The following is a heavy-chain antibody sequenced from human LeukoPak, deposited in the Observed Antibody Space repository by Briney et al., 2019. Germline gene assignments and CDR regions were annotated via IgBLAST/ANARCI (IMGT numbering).Heavy chain of an antibody. D-gene: IGHD3-3*01. V-gene: IGHV1-8*01. CDR1: GYTFTSYD. Sequence: GASVKVSCKASGYTFTSYDINWVRQATGQGLEWMGWMNPNSGNTGYAQKFQGRVTMTRNTSISTAYMELSSLRSEDTAVYYCAKEYDFWSGYYTLWDYWGQGTLVTVSS. J-gene: IGHJ4*02. CDR3: AKEYDFWSGYYTLWDY. CDR2: MNPNSGNT.